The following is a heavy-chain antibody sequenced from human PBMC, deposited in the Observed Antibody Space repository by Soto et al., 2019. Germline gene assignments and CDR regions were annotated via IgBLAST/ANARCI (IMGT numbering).Heavy chain of an antibody. CDR3: ARDGGAY. CDR1: GFTFSSYA. D-gene: IGHD3-16*01. CDR2: MSYDGSNK. Sequence: QVQLVESGGGVVQPGRSLRLSCAASGFTFSSYAMHWVRRAPGKGLEWMAVMSYDGSNKYYADSVKGRFTISRDNSKNTLYLQMNILIHEDTARYYCARDGGAYWGQGTLVIVSS. J-gene: IGHJ4*02. V-gene: IGHV3-30-3*01.